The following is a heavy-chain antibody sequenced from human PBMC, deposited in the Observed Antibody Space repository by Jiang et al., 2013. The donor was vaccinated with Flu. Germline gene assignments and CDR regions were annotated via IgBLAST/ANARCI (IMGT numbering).Heavy chain of an antibody. Sequence: SLKSRVTISVDTSKNQFSLKLSSVTAADTAVYYCARRGDGWRHNWFDPWGQGTLVTVSS. J-gene: IGHJ5*02. V-gene: IGHV4-59*08. CDR3: ARRGDGWRHNWFDP. D-gene: IGHD2-21*01.